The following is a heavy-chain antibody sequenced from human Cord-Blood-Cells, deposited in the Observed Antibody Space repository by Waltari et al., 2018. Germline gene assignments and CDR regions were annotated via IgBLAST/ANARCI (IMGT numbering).Heavy chain of an antibody. CDR1: GGSISSGGYS. V-gene: IGHV4-30-2*01. CDR3: ARGVVVAANNWFDP. CDR2: IYHSGST. Sequence: LQESGSGLVKPSQTLSLTCAVSGGSISSGGYSWSWIRQPPGKGLEWIGCIYHSGSTYYNPSLKSRVTISVDRSKNQFSLKLSSVTAADTAVYYCARGVVVAANNWFDPWGQGTLVTVSS. D-gene: IGHD2-15*01. J-gene: IGHJ5*02.